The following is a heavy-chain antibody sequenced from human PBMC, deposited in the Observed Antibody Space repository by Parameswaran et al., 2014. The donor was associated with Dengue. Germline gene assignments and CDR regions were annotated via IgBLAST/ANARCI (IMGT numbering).Heavy chain of an antibody. J-gene: IGHJ5*02. D-gene: IGHD3-3*01. CDR3: ARGATEYYDFWSGYYKGGGWFDP. CDR2: MNPNSGNT. Sequence: WVRQAPGQGLEWMGWMNPNSGNTGYAQKFQGRVTMTRNTSISTAYMELSSLRSEDTAVYYCARGATEYYDFWSGYYKGGGWFDPWGQGTLVTVSS. V-gene: IGHV1-8*01.